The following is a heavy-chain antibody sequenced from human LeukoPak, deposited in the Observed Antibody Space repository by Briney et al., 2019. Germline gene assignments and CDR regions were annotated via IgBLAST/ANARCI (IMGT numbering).Heavy chain of an antibody. D-gene: IGHD3-10*01. Sequence: GGSLRLSCAASGFTFSSYGMHWVRQAPGKGLEWVAFIRYDGSNKYYADSVKGRFTISRDSSKNTLYLQMNSLRAEDTAVYYCARLEVLLYYYYYIDVWDRGTTVTVSS. J-gene: IGHJ6*03. V-gene: IGHV3-30*02. CDR2: IRYDGSNK. CDR1: GFTFSSYG. CDR3: ARLEVLLYYYYYIDV.